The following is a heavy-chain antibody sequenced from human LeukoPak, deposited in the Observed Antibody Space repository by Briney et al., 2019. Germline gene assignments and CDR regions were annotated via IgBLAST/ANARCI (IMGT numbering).Heavy chain of an antibody. CDR3: ARGQAAAGGGYDY. Sequence: SETLSLTCAVYGGTFSGYYWSWIRQAPGKGLEWIGEINHSGSTNYNPSLKSRVTISVDTSKNQFSLKLSAVTAADTAVYYCARGQAAAGGGYDYWGQGTLVTVSS. CDR1: GGTFSGYY. J-gene: IGHJ4*02. CDR2: INHSGST. D-gene: IGHD6-13*01. V-gene: IGHV4-34*01.